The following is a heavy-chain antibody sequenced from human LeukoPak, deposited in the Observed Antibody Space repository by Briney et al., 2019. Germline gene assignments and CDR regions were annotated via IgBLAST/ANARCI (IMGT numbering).Heavy chain of an antibody. CDR3: ARALPRAMVRGVIRGWFDP. V-gene: IGHV4-34*01. CDR2: INHSGST. J-gene: IGHJ5*02. CDR1: GGSFSGYY. D-gene: IGHD3-10*01. Sequence: SETLSLTCAVYGGSFSGYYWSWIRQPPGKGLEWIGEINHSGSTNYNPSLKSRVTISVDTSKNQFSLKLSSVTAADTAVYYCARALPRAMVRGVIRGWFDPWGQGTLVTVSS.